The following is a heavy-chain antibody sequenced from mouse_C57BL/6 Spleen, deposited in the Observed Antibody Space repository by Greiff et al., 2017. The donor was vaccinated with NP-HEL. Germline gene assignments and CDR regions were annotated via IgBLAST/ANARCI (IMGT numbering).Heavy chain of an antibody. D-gene: IGHD3-2*02. CDR2: IYPGSGST. CDR3: ARPAQAPYYAMDY. J-gene: IGHJ4*01. Sequence: QVQLQQPGAELVKPGASVKMSCKASGYTFTSYWITWVKQRPGQGLEWIGDIYPGSGSTNYTAKFKSKATLTVDTSSSTAYMQLSSLTSEDSAVYYCARPAQAPYYAMDYWGQGTSVTVSS. V-gene: IGHV1-55*01. CDR1: GYTFTSYW.